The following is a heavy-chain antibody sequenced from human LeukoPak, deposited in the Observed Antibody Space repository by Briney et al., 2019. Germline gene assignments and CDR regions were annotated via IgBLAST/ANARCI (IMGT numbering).Heavy chain of an antibody. J-gene: IGHJ4*02. CDR1: GFTFSSYA. D-gene: IGHD4-23*01. CDR2: ISGSGGST. Sequence: GGSLRLSCAASGFTFSSYAMSWVRQAPGKGLEWVSAISGSGGSTYYADSVKGRFTISRDNSKNTLYLQMNSLRAEDTAVYYCAKPLPTPVVTRYSFDYWGQGPLVTVSS. V-gene: IGHV3-23*01. CDR3: AKPLPTPVVTRYSFDY.